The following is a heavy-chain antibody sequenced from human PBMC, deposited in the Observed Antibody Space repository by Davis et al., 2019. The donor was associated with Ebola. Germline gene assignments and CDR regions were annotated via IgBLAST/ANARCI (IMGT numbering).Heavy chain of an antibody. J-gene: IGHJ6*02. V-gene: IGHV3-23*01. CDR3: AKTAAENYGMDV. CDR2: ISGSGGST. D-gene: IGHD1-14*01. Sequence: GESLKISCAASGFTFSSYAMSWVRQAPGKGLEWVSAISGSGGSTYYADSLRGRFTISRDNSKNTLYVQMNSLRAEDTAIYYCAKTAAENYGMDVWGQGTTVSVSS. CDR1: GFTFSSYA.